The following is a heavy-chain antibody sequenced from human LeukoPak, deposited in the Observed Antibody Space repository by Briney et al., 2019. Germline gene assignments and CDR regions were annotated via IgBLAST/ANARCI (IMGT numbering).Heavy chain of an antibody. CDR3: ARDAGILTGYKDY. D-gene: IGHD3-9*01. CDR2: IRYDGSNK. CDR1: GFTFSSYG. Sequence: GGSLRLSCAASGFTFSSYGMHWVRQAPGKGLEWVAVIRYDGSNKYYADSVKGRFTISRDNSKNTLYLQMNSLRAEDTAVYYCARDAGILTGYKDYWGQGTLVTVSS. V-gene: IGHV3-33*01. J-gene: IGHJ4*02.